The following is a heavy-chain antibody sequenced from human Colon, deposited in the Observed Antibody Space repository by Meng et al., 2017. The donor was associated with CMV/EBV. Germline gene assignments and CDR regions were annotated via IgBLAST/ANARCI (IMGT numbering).Heavy chain of an antibody. J-gene: IGHJ6*02. CDR1: GYSFTSYW. CDR3: ARLGYCTSSACKGYNYGMNV. V-gene: IGHV5-51*01. CDR2: IYPGDSDT. D-gene: IGHD2-8*02. Sequence: GGSLKISCKGSGYSFTSYWIGWVRQMPGKGLEWMGVIYPGDSDTRYNPSFEGQVTFSVDKSISSAYLQFNGLRASDTAIYYCARLGYCTSSACKGYNYGMNVWGQGTTVTVSS.